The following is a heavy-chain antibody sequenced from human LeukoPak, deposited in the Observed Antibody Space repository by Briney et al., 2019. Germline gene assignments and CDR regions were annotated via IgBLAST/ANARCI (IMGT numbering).Heavy chain of an antibody. V-gene: IGHV4-61*08. CDR3: VRGVRYFDY. CDR1: GGSISSGDYF. Sequence: PSETLSLTCTVSGGSISSGDYFWSWIRQHPGKGLEWIGYINYSGTTNYSPSLKSRVTISVDTSKNQFSLKLSSVTAADTAVYYCVRGVRYFDYWGQGTLVIVSS. CDR2: INYSGTT. J-gene: IGHJ4*02. D-gene: IGHD3-10*01.